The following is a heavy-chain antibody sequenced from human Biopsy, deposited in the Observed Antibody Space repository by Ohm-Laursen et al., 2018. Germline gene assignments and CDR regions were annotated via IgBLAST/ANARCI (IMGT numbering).Heavy chain of an antibody. V-gene: IGHV4-39*01. D-gene: IGHD4-17*01. J-gene: IGHJ3*01. CDR1: DGSINSNDYY. CDR3: ARPLRGGEYEGFDL. Sequence: GTLSLTCTVSDGSINSNDYYWGWIRQAPGKGLELLGSVHYSGATYYNPPLTNRAPISADTAKNQFFQKLRSVTAADTAVYYCARPLRGGEYEGFDLWGPGTMVSVSP. CDR2: VHYSGAT.